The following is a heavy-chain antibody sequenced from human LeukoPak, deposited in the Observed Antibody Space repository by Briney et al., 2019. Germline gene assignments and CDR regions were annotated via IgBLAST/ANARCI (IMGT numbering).Heavy chain of an antibody. D-gene: IGHD6-13*01. J-gene: IGHJ6*02. CDR3: ARGQQQLVRVYYYYGMDV. V-gene: IGHV4-34*01. Sequence: PSETLSLTCAVYGGSFSGYFWSWIRQPLGKGLEWIGEINHSGSTNYNPSLKSRVTISVDTSKKQFSLKLSSVTAADTAVYYCARGQQQLVRVYYYYGMDVWGQGTTVTVSS. CDR2: INHSGST. CDR1: GGSFSGYF.